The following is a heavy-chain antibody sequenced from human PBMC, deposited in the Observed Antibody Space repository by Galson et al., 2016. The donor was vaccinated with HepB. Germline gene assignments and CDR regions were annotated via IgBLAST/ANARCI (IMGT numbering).Heavy chain of an antibody. CDR2: IWYDGSKI. D-gene: IGHD4-23*01. V-gene: IGHV3-33*01. J-gene: IGHJ4*02. Sequence: SLRLSCAASGFTFNSYGMHWVRQSPGKGLECVALIWYDGSKISYADSVKGRFTISRDDPKNTLYLQMNNLKPEDTGIYYCARQRLRWFSYLDSWGKGALVTVSS. CDR1: GFTFNSYG. CDR3: ARQRLRWFSYLDS.